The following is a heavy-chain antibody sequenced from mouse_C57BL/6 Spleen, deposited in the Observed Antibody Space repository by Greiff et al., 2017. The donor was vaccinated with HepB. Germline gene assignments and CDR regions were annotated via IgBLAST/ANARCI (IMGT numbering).Heavy chain of an antibody. J-gene: IGHJ2*01. CDR3: TLTGTDY. CDR1: GFNIKDDY. Sequence: EVQLQESGAELVRPGASVKLSCTASGFNIKDDYMHWVKQRPEQGLEWIGWIDPENGDPEYASKFQGKATITADTSSNTAYLQLSSLTSEDTAVYYCTLTGTDYWGQGTTLTVSS. CDR2: IDPENGDP. V-gene: IGHV14-4*01. D-gene: IGHD4-1*01.